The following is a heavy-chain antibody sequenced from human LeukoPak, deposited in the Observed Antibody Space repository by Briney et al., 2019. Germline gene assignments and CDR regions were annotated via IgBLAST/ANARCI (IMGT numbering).Heavy chain of an antibody. CDR2: ISGDGGST. V-gene: IGHV3-43*02. CDR1: GFAFDDYA. D-gene: IGHD5-24*01. J-gene: IGHJ4*02. CDR3: ARDYKYAFDN. Sequence: GGSLRLSCAASGFAFDDYAMHWVRQAPGKGLEWVSLISGDGGSTYYADSVKGRFTISGDKAKNSLYLQMNSLRVGDTAVYYCARDYKYAFDNWGQGTLVTVSS.